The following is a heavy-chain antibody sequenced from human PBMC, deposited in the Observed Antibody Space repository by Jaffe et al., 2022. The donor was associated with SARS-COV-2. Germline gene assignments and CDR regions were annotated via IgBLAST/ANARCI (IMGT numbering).Heavy chain of an antibody. V-gene: IGHV4-39*01. CDR1: GGSISSSSYY. D-gene: IGHD6-13*01. CDR3: ARHDPIAAAAY. J-gene: IGHJ4*02. Sequence: QLQLQESGPGLVKPSETLSLTCTVSGGSISSSSYYWGWIRQPPGKGLEWIGSIYYSGSTYYNPSLKSRVTISVDTSKNQFSLKLSSVTAADTAVYYCARHDPIAAAAYWGQGTLVTVSS. CDR2: IYYSGST.